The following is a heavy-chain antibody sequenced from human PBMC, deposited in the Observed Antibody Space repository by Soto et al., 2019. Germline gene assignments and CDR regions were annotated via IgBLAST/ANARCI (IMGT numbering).Heavy chain of an antibody. V-gene: IGHV1-18*01. CDR3: ARAGQYYDSSGYAN. Sequence: QVKLVQSGTEVKQPGASMKVSCKASGYSFATSGISWVRQAPGQGHEWMGWISAYNGNTNYDQKLQDRVTMTTDTSTSTDYLELRNLRSDDTAVYYCARAGQYYDSSGYANWGQGTLVTVSS. CDR2: ISAYNGNT. D-gene: IGHD3-22*01. J-gene: IGHJ4*02. CDR1: GYSFATSG.